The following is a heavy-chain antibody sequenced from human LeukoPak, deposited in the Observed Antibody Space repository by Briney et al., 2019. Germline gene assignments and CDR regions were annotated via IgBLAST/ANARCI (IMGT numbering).Heavy chain of an antibody. CDR2: IIPIFGTA. V-gene: IGHV1-69*05. Sequence: SVKVSCKASGGTFSSYAISWVRQAPRQGLEWMGGIIPIFGTANYAQKFQGRVTITTDESTSTAYMELSSLRSEDTAVYYCARVSCTNGVCDDAFDIWGQGTMVTVPS. D-gene: IGHD2-8*01. CDR1: GGTFSSYA. J-gene: IGHJ3*02. CDR3: ARVSCTNGVCDDAFDI.